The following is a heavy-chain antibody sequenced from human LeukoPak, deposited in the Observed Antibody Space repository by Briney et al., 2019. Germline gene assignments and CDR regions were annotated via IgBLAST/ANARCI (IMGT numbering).Heavy chain of an antibody. CDR2: INTNTGNP. CDR3: ARDYDSSGYYFYYFDY. CDR1: GYTFTSYA. Sequence: ASVKVSCKASGYTFTSYAMNWVRQAPGQGLEWMGWINTNTGNPTYAQAFTGRFVFSLDTSVSTAYLQISSLKAEDTAVYYCARDYDSSGYYFYYFDYWGQGTLVTVSS. D-gene: IGHD3-22*01. J-gene: IGHJ4*02. V-gene: IGHV7-4-1*02.